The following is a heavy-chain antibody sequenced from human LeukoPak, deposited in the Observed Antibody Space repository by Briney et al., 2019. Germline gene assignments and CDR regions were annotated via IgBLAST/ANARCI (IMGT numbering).Heavy chain of an antibody. J-gene: IGHJ4*02. Sequence: ASVKVSCKASGYTFTGYYMHWVRQAPGQGLEWMGWINPNSGGTNYAQKFQGRVTMTRDTSISTAYMELSRLRSDDTAVYYCARDEVGASSMPDYWGQGTLVTVSS. D-gene: IGHD1-26*01. V-gene: IGHV1-2*02. CDR2: INPNSGGT. CDR3: ARDEVGASSMPDY. CDR1: GYTFTGYY.